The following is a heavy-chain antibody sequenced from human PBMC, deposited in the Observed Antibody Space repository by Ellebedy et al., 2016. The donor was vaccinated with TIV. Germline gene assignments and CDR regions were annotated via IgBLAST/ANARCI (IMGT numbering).Heavy chain of an antibody. Sequence: ASVKVSXXVSGYTLTELSMHWVRQAPGKGLEWMGGFDPEDGETIYAQKFQGRVTMTEDTSTDTAYMELSSLRSEDTAVYYCATFRYILTGYGWFDPWGQGTLVTVSS. V-gene: IGHV1-24*01. CDR1: GYTLTELS. CDR3: ATFRYILTGYGWFDP. CDR2: FDPEDGET. D-gene: IGHD3-9*01. J-gene: IGHJ5*02.